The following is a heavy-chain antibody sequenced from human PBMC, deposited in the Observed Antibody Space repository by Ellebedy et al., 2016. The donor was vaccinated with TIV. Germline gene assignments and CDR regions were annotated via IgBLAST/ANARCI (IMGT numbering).Heavy chain of an antibody. CDR2: INHSGST. CDR3: ARLYCSSTSCYRLNWFDP. J-gene: IGHJ5*02. V-gene: IGHV4-34*01. Sequence: MPSETLSLTCAVYGGSFSGYYWSWIRQPPGKGLEWIGEINHSGSTNYNPSLKSRVTISVDTSKNQFSLKLSSVTAADTAVYYCARLYCSSTSCYRLNWFDPWGQGTLVTVSS. D-gene: IGHD2-2*01. CDR1: GGSFSGYY.